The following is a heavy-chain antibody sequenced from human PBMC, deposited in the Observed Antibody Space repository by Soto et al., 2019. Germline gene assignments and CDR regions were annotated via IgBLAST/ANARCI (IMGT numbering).Heavy chain of an antibody. CDR3: ARQPESTSYFDY. CDR1: GHSISSTSYC. V-gene: IGHV4-39*01. Sequence: SETLSLTCTVSGHSISSTSYCWGWIRQAPGKGLERIGNVYQSGTTRLNPSLKIRVSIFVDRSKIQFSLELNSATAADRAVYYCARQPESTSYFDYWGQGILVTVSS. J-gene: IGHJ4*02. D-gene: IGHD2-2*01. CDR2: VYQSGTT.